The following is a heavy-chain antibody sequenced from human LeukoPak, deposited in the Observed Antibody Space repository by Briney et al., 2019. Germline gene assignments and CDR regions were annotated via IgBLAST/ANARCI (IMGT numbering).Heavy chain of an antibody. J-gene: IGHJ5*02. D-gene: IGHD3-10*01. CDR2: ISSSGSTI. Sequence: GGSLRLSCAASGFTFSSYEMNWVRQAPGKGLEWVSYISSSGSTIYYADSVKGRFTISRDNAKNSLYLQMNSPRAEDTAMYYCARDGWFGDYNWFDPWGQGTLVTVSS. V-gene: IGHV3-48*03. CDR3: ARDGWFGDYNWFDP. CDR1: GFTFSSYE.